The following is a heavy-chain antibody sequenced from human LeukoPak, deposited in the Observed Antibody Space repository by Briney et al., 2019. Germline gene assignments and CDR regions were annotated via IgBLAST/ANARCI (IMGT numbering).Heavy chain of an antibody. J-gene: IGHJ4*02. CDR2: INSDGRST. V-gene: IGHV3-74*01. CDR3: ARHSSGYYHYDY. CDR1: GFTISSYW. Sequence: GGSLRLSCAASGFTISSYWMLWVRQAPGKGLVWVSRINSDGRSTSYADSVKGRFTISRDNSKNTLHLQMNSLRAEDTAVYYCARHSSGYYHYDYWGPGTPVTVAS. D-gene: IGHD3-22*01.